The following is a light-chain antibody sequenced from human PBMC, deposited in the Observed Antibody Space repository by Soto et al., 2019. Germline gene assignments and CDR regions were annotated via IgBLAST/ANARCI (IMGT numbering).Light chain of an antibody. J-gene: IGLJ2*01. Sequence: QSALTQPASVSGSPGQSITISCTGTSSDVGGYSYVSWYQQHPGKAPKLIIYDVSNRPSGVSNRFSGSKSGNTASLTISGLQAEDEAGYYCSSYTSSSSLVFGGGNKLTVL. V-gene: IGLV2-14*03. CDR3: SSYTSSSSLV. CDR2: DVS. CDR1: SSDVGGYSY.